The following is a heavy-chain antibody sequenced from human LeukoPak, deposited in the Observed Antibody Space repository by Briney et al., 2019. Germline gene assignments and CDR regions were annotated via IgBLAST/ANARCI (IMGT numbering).Heavy chain of an antibody. D-gene: IGHD2-2*01. CDR1: GFTFSSYA. CDR3: ARDWYHAIDY. J-gene: IGHJ4*02. V-gene: IGHV3-64*01. Sequence: HPGGSLRLSCAASGFTFSSYAMHWVRQAPGKGLEYVSAISSNGGSTYYANSVKGRFTISRDNAKNTLYLQMNSLRDEDTAVYYCARDWYHAIDYWGQGTLVTVSS. CDR2: ISSNGGST.